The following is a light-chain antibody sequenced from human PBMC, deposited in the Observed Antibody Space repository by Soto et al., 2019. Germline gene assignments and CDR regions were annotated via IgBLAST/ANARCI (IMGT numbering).Light chain of an antibody. CDR1: SSNIGSNA. CDR3: AAWDNGRGVWV. Sequence: QSVLTQPPSASGTPGQRVTISCSGSSSNIGSNAVNWYQQLPGTAPKLLIDSYSQRPSGVPDRFSGSKSGTSAPLAISGTQPEVEADFYWAAWDNGRGVWVSGGGPRLTAL. J-gene: IGLJ3*02. CDR2: SYS. V-gene: IGLV1-44*01.